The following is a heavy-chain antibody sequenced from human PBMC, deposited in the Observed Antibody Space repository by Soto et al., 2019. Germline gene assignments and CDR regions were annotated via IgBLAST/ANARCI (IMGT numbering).Heavy chain of an antibody. Sequence: EVQLLESGGGLVQPGGSLRLSCAASGFTFSTNSMSWVRLAPGKGLEWVSAISGGGGTTYYADSVKGRFTISRDSSKNILYLQLNSLRVEDTALYYWAKVSKGYWGQGTLVTVSS. CDR1: GFTFSTNS. J-gene: IGHJ4*02. CDR3: AKVSKGY. V-gene: IGHV3-23*01. CDR2: ISGGGGTT.